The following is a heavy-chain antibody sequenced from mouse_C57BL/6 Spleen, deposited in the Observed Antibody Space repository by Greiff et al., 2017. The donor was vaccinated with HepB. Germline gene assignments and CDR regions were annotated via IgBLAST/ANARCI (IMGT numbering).Heavy chain of an antibody. CDR3: ARSWDGYAMDY. CDR1: GYAFSSSW. Sequence: QVQLKQSGPELVKPGASVKISCKASGYAFSSSWMNWVKQRPGKGLEWIGRIYPGDGDTNYNGKFKGKATLTADKSSSTAYMQLSSLTSEDSAVYFCARSWDGYAMDYWGQGTSVTVSS. D-gene: IGHD4-1*01. V-gene: IGHV1-82*01. CDR2: IYPGDGDT. J-gene: IGHJ4*01.